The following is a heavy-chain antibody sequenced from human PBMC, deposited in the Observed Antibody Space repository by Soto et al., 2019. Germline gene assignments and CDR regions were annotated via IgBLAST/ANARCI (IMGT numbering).Heavy chain of an antibody. Sequence: GGSLRLSCAASGFTFSSYAMHWVRQAPGKGLEWVAVISYDGSNKYYADSVKGRFTISRDNSKNTLYLQMNSLRAEDTAVYYCARERFGELHSAYYYYYGMDVWGRGTTVTVSS. CDR1: GFTFSSYA. V-gene: IGHV3-30-3*01. CDR3: ARERFGELHSAYYYYYGMDV. D-gene: IGHD3-10*01. CDR2: ISYDGSNK. J-gene: IGHJ6*02.